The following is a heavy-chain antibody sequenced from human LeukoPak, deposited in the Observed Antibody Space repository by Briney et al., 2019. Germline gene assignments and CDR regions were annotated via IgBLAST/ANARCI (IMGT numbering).Heavy chain of an antibody. Sequence: GGSLRLSCAASGFSFSSYEMNWVRQAPGKGLEWVSGISWNSGSIGYADSVKGRFTISRDNAKNSLYLQMNSLRAEDMALYYCAKGYGSGSYPLGMDVWGKGTTVTVSS. J-gene: IGHJ6*04. D-gene: IGHD3-10*01. CDR3: AKGYGSGSYPLGMDV. CDR1: GFSFSSYE. CDR2: ISWNSGSI. V-gene: IGHV3-9*03.